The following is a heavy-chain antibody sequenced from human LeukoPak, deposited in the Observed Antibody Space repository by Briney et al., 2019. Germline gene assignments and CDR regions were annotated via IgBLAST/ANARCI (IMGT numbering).Heavy chain of an antibody. D-gene: IGHD4-17*01. J-gene: IGHJ3*02. CDR3: SKDPNGDYIGAFDM. CDR2: IIVSGSRT. V-gene: IGHV3-23*01. CDR1: GLTFSNYA. Sequence: GGSLRLSCAASGLTFSNYAVTWVRQAPGRGLEWVSGIIVSGSRTYYADSVKGRFTISRDNSKNTLYLQMNSLRAEDTALYYCSKDPNGDYIGAFDMWGPGTLVTVSS.